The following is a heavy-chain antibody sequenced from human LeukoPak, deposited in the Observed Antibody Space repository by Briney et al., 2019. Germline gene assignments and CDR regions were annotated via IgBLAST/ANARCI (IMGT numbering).Heavy chain of an antibody. CDR1: GFTLSDYW. D-gene: IGHD1-7*01. J-gene: IGHJ4*02. CDR3: VRDGGGTTPYDC. CDR2: ISPDGRNI. Sequence: GGSLRLSCAASGFTLSDYWMNWVRQVPGKGPVWVSHISPDGRNIAYADSVKGRFTISRDSAKNTLYLQMNSLRVGDAAVYYCVRDGGGTTPYDCWGQGTLVTVSS. V-gene: IGHV3-74*01.